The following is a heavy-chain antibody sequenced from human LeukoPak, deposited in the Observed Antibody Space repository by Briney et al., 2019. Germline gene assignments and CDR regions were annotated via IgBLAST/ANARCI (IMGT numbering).Heavy chain of an antibody. D-gene: IGHD3-16*01. CDR1: GGSINSYY. CDR2: IYFSGNT. J-gene: IGHJ4*02. V-gene: IGHV4-59*08. CDR3: ARHIGFGVPLVFDY. Sequence: SETLSLTCTVSGGSINSYYWSWIRQPPGKGLEWIGYIYFSGNTDYNPSLKSRVTMSVDTSNNQFSLKLSSVTAADTAVYYCARHIGFGVPLVFDYWGQGTLVSASS.